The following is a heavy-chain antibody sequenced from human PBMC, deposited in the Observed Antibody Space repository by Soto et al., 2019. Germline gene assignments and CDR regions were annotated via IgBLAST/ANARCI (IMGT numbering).Heavy chain of an antibody. Sequence: EVHLLESGGGLVQPGGSLRLSCAASGFRFSGYAMNWVRQAPGKGLEWVSVISGNGDTTFYADSVKGRLTISRDNSRNTLYLQMNSLRAEDTAVYYCAKKSYCCAGDRGPLDIWGQGTMVTVSS. CDR1: GFRFSGYA. J-gene: IGHJ3*02. CDR3: AKKSYCCAGDRGPLDI. V-gene: IGHV3-23*01. CDR2: ISGNGDTT. D-gene: IGHD3-10*01.